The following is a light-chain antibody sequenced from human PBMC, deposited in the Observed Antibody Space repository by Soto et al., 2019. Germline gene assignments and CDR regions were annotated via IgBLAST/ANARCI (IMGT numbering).Light chain of an antibody. V-gene: IGKV3-11*01. CDR3: QQYGTSEII. J-gene: IGKJ5*01. Sequence: EIVLTQSPANLSLRRGKTANLSCRASQSVGSSLAWYQQRPGQAPRLLIYDVSNRATGIPARFSGSGSGTDFTLTISRLEPEDFAVFFCQQYGTSEIIFGQGTRLEI. CDR1: QSVGSS. CDR2: DVS.